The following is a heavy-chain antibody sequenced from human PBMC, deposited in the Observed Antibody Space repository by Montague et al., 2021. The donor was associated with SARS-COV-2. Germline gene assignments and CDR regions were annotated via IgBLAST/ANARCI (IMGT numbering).Heavy chain of an antibody. Sequence: SETLSLTCTVSGGSISSYYWCWSRHHPGKGLEWMGYIYYNRRSNNKNYLKSQVTIAINPSKNQISLKLNSVTAAATAVYYCARGRDGPDAFDVWGQGTTVIVSS. D-gene: IGHD2-8*01. CDR1: GGSISSYY. V-gene: IGHV4-59*01. CDR3: ARGRDGPDAFDV. J-gene: IGHJ3*01. CDR2: IYYNRRS.